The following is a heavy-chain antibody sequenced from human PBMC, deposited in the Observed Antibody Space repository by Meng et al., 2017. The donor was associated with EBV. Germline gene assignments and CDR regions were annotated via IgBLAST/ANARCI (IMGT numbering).Heavy chain of an antibody. V-gene: IGHV3-30*03. CDR2: LPSDGGNT. J-gene: IGHJ5*02. CDR1: GFTFSGYG. Sequence: QVWLVGSGGVVVQPGRSLRLACAAFGFTFSGYGMFWVRQAPGKGPEWVGILPSDGGNTYYSDSVKGRFTISRDNSKKTLYLQMNSLRAEDTAVYYCARDLSGRFDPWGQGTLVTVSS. CDR3: ARDLSGRFDP. D-gene: IGHD1-26*01.